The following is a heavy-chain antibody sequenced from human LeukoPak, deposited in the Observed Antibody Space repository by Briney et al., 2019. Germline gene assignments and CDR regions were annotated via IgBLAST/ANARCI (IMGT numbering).Heavy chain of an antibody. J-gene: IGHJ4*02. Sequence: GGSLRLSCGAFGFTFSSYWMHWVRQAPGKGLVWVSRINSDGSSTSYADSVKGRFTISRDNAKNTLYLQMNSLRAEDTAVYYCARVSVAVAGAHWGQGTLVTVSS. V-gene: IGHV3-74*01. CDR1: GFTFSSYW. D-gene: IGHD6-19*01. CDR2: INSDGSST. CDR3: ARVSVAVAGAH.